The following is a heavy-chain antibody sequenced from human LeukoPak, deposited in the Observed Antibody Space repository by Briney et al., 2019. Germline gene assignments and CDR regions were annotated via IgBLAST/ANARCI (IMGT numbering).Heavy chain of an antibody. V-gene: IGHV3-30*18. CDR3: AKDRHPARTDGYYFDY. D-gene: IGHD5-24*01. J-gene: IGHJ4*02. Sequence: PGGSLRLSCAASAFTFSSYGMHWVRQAPGKGLEWVAFISYDANNKYYADSVKGRFTISRDNSKNTLSLQMNSLRAEDTAVYYCAKDRHPARTDGYYFDYWGQGPLVTVSS. CDR2: ISYDANNK. CDR1: AFTFSSYG.